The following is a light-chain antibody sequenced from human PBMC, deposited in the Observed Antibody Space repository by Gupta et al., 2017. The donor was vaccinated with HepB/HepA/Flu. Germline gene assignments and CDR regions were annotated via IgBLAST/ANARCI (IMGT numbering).Light chain of an antibody. V-gene: IGLV8-61*01. CDR2: NTN. Sequence: QTVVTQEPSFSVSPGGTVTLTCGLSSGSVSTSYYPSWYQQTPGQAPRTLIYNTNTRSSGVPDRFSGSILGNKAALTITGAQADDESDYYCIMYMGSGTWMFGGGTKLTVL. CDR1: SGSVSTSYY. CDR3: IMYMGSGTWM. J-gene: IGLJ3*02.